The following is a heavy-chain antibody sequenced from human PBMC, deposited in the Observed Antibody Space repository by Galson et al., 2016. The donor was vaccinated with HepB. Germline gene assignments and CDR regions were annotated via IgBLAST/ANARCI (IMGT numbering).Heavy chain of an antibody. CDR2: LNWNGGST. J-gene: IGHJ4*02. CDR1: GFTFDDYG. V-gene: IGHV3-20*04. CDR3: ARGNYVWGNYRYTLDY. D-gene: IGHD3-16*02. Sequence: SLRLSCAASGFTFDDYGMNWVRQAPGKGLEWVSGLNWNGGSTAYADSMKGRFTISRDNAKNSLYLQMNSLGAEDTALYYCARGNYVWGNYRYTLDYWSQGTLVTVSS.